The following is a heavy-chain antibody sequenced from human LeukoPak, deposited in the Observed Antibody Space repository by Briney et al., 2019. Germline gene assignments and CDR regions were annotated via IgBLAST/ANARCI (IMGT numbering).Heavy chain of an antibody. CDR1: GGTFSSSA. J-gene: IGHJ4*02. CDR2: IIPLFGIA. V-gene: IGHV1-69*04. D-gene: IGHD1-26*01. Sequence: SVKVSCKASGGTFSSSAISWVRQAPGQGLEWMGRIIPLFGIANYAQKFRGRVTITADKSTNTACMELSSPRSEDTAVYYCARVEGLGATTVGFDYWGQGTLVTVSS. CDR3: ARVEGLGATTVGFDY.